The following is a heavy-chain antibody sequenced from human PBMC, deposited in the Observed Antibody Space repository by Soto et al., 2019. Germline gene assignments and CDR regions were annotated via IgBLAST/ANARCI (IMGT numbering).Heavy chain of an antibody. CDR2: IYYSGST. CDR3: ARRQLGNFDY. CDR1: GGSISSSSYY. Sequence: SETLSLTCTVSGGSISSSSYYWGWIRQPPGKGLEWIGSIYYSGSTYYNPSLKSRVTISVDTSKNQFSLKLSSVTAADTAVYYCARRQLGNFDYWGQGTLVTVSS. D-gene: IGHD6-13*01. J-gene: IGHJ4*02. V-gene: IGHV4-39*01.